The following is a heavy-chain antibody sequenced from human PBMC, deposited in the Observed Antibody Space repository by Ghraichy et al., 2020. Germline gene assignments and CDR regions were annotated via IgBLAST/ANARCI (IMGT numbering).Heavy chain of an antibody. CDR3: ARLDYYASGVVEYYFDY. V-gene: IGHV5-51*01. J-gene: IGHJ4*02. CDR2: IYPGDSNS. CDR1: GYSSTTYW. Sequence: GEALNISCKGSGYSSTTYWIGWVRQMPGKVLEWMGIIYPGDSNSIYSPSFQGQVTISADKSISTAYLQWSSLKASDTAMYYCARLDYYASGVVEYYFDYWGQGTLVTVSS. D-gene: IGHD3-10*01.